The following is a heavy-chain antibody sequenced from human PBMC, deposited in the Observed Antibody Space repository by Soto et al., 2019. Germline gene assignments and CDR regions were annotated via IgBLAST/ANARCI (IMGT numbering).Heavy chain of an antibody. V-gene: IGHV4-59*08. D-gene: IGHD6-19*01. CDR2: IYYSGST. CDR3: TIAVAGRGPHYYFDY. J-gene: IGHJ4*02. CDR1: GGSISSYY. Sequence: QVQLQESGPGLVKPSETLSLTCTVSGGSISSYYWSWIRQPPGKGLEWIGYIYYSGSTNYNPSLKSRVTISVDTSKNQFSLKLSSVTAADTAVYYCTIAVAGRGPHYYFDYWGQGTLVTVSS.